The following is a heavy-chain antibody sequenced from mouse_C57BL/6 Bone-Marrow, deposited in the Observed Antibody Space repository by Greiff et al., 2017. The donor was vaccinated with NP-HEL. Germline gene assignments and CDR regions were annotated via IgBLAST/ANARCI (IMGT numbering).Heavy chain of an antibody. CDR3: AVMVRDFFFAY. CDR1: GFTFSDYG. D-gene: IGHD2-2*01. V-gene: IGHV5-15*01. CDR2: ISNLAYSI. J-gene: IGHJ3*01. Sequence: DVKLVESGGGLVQPGGSLKLSCAASGFTFSDYGMAWVRQAPRKWPEWVAFISNLAYSIYYAATVTGRFTISRENAKNTLYLEMSSLRSEDTAMYYCAVMVRDFFFAYWGQGTLVTVSA.